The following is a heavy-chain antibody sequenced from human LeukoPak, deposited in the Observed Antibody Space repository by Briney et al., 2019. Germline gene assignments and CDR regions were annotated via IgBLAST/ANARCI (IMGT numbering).Heavy chain of an antibody. CDR2: IKQDGSEK. V-gene: IGHV3-7*01. CDR3: ARDQGVVPAAYYYYYGMDV. J-gene: IGHJ6*02. D-gene: IGHD2-2*01. Sequence: GGSLRLSCAASGFTFSSYWMSWVRQAPGKGLEWVANIKQDGSEKYYVDSVKGRFTISRDNAKNSLYLQMNSLRAEDTAVYYCARDQGVVPAAYYYYYGMDVWGQGTTVTVS. CDR1: GFTFSSYW.